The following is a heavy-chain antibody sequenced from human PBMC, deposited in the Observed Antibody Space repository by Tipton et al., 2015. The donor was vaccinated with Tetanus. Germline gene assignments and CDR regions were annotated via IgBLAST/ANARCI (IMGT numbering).Heavy chain of an antibody. D-gene: IGHD2-2*01. CDR2: IYHSGTT. CDR3: ARRSYCSSSRCFDAFDL. CDR1: GGSIRSSNW. V-gene: IGHV4-4*02. J-gene: IGHJ3*01. Sequence: GLVKPSGTLSLTCAVSGGSIRSSNWWSWVRQTPGKGLEWIGEIYHSGTTNYNPSLKSRVTMSVDNSKNQFSLKLNSVTAADTAVYYCARRSYCSSSRCFDAFDLWGQGTMVTVSS.